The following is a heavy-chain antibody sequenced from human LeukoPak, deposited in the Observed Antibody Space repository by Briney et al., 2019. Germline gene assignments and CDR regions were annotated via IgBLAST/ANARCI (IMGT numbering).Heavy chain of an antibody. V-gene: IGHV3-33*01. CDR3: ARDVPYYYDSSGYLNDY. Sequence: PGGSLRLSCAASGFTFSSYGMHWVRQAPGKGLEWVAVIWYDGSNKYYADSVKGRFTISRDNAKNSLYLQMNSLRAEDTAVYYCARDVPYYYDSSGYLNDYWGQGTLVTVSS. CDR1: GFTFSSYG. D-gene: IGHD3-22*01. CDR2: IWYDGSNK. J-gene: IGHJ4*02.